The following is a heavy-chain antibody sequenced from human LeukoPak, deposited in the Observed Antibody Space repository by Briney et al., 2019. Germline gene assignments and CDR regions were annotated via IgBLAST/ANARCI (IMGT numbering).Heavy chain of an antibody. J-gene: IGHJ4*02. Sequence: GGSLRLSCAASGFTFSGSAMSWVRQAPGKGLEWVSLISFSGGNTYYADSVKGRFTISRDNSKDTLYLQMNSLRAEDTAVYYCTRDSQGSGIYSVDYWGQGTLVTVSS. CDR2: ISFSGGNT. CDR3: TRDSQGSGIYSVDY. CDR1: GFTFSGSA. V-gene: IGHV3-23*01. D-gene: IGHD3-10*01.